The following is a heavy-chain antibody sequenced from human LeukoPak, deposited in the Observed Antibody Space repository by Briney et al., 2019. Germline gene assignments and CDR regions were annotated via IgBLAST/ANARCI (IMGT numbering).Heavy chain of an antibody. D-gene: IGHD1-20*01. J-gene: IGHJ4*02. CDR3: AINWFHDY. V-gene: IGHV3-7*01. Sequence: GGSLRPSCAASGFTFSTYWMNWVRQAPGKGLEWVANIKQDGSERYYVDSVKGRFTISRDNAKNSLYLQMNSLRAEDTAIYYCAINWFHDYWGQGTLVTVSS. CDR2: IKQDGSER. CDR1: GFTFSTYW.